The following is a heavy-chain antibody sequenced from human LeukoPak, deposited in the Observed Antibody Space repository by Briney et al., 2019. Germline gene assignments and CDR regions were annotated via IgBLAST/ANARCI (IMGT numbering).Heavy chain of an antibody. CDR2: IYPGDSDT. J-gene: IGHJ1*01. V-gene: IGHV5-51*01. Sequence: RGESLKISCKGSGYSFTSYWIGWVRQMPGKGLEWMGIIYPGDSDTRYSSSFQGQVTVSADKSISTAYLQWSSLKASDTAMYYCARQYSSGWPLFQHWGQGTLVTVSS. CDR3: ARQYSSGWPLFQH. CDR1: GYSFTSYW. D-gene: IGHD6-19*01.